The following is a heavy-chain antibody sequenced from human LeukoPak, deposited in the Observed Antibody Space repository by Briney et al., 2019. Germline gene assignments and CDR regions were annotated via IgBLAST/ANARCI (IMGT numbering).Heavy chain of an antibody. CDR1: GFTFDDYA. CDR2: ISWNSGSI. V-gene: IGHV3-9*01. Sequence: GGSLRLSCAASGFTFDDYAMRWVRQAPGKGLEWVSGISWNSGSIGYADSVKGRFTISRDNAKNSLYLQMNSLRAEDTAVYYCARDLLGAFDYWGQGTLVTVSS. CDR3: ARDLLGAFDY. D-gene: IGHD3-16*01. J-gene: IGHJ4*02.